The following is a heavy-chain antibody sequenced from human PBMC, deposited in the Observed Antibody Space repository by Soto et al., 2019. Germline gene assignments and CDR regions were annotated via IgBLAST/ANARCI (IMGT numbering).Heavy chain of an antibody. D-gene: IGHD2-21*01. CDR2: IYWDDDQ. CDR3: AHAYGGTSWPNDAFDV. Sequence: QITLKESGPTLVKPTQTLTLTCTFSGFSLTADGVGVGWIRQPPGKALEWLALIYWDDDQRYSPSLNTRLTITKDTSNNQVVLTMTNMDPVDTGTYYCAHAYGGTSWPNDAFDVWGPGTVVTVSS. J-gene: IGHJ3*01. CDR1: GFSLTADGVG. V-gene: IGHV2-5*02.